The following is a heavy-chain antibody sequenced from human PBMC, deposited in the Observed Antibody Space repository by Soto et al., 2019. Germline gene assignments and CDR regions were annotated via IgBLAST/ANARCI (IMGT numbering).Heavy chain of an antibody. CDR1: GYAFTSYA. CDR3: ARGDHYYYGMDV. V-gene: IGHV1-3*01. J-gene: IGHJ6*02. Sequence: GASVKVSCKASGYAFTSYAMHWVRRAPGQRLEWMGWINAGNGNTKYSQKFQGRVTITRDTSASTAYMELSSLRSEDTAVYYCARGDHYYYGMDVWGQGTTVTVSS. CDR2: INAGNGNT.